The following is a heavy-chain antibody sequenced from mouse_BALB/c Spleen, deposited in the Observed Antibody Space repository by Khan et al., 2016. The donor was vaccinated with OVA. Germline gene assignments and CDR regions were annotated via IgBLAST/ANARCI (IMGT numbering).Heavy chain of an antibody. CDR2: INTYTGEP. J-gene: IGHJ4*01. CDR3: ARPPYFSYVMVY. V-gene: IGHV9-3-1*01. D-gene: IGHD2-10*01. CDR1: GYTFRSFG. Sequence: QIQLVQSGPELKKPGETDKISCKASGYTFRSFGMNWVKQAPGKGLKWMGWINTYTGEPTYADDFKGRYVFSLETSASTAYLQINNLKNEDTATYFCARPPYFSYVMVYWGQGTSVTVSS.